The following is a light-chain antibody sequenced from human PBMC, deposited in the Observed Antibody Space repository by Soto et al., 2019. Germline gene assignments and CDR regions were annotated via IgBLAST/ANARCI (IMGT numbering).Light chain of an antibody. CDR2: GAS. CDR1: QSVSSSY. J-gene: IGKJ4*01. CDR3: QQYGSSRGLT. V-gene: IGKV3-20*01. Sequence: EIVLTQSPGTLSLSPGERATLSCRASQSVSSSYLAWYQQKPGQAPRLVIYGASSRATGIPDRFSGSGSGTDFTLTISRLEPEDFAVYYCQQYGSSRGLTFGGGTQVEIK.